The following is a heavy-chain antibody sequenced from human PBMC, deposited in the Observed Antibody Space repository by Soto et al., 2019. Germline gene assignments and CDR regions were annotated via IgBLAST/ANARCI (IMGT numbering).Heavy chain of an antibody. CDR3: ARALSGSYPAIDY. Sequence: GGSLRLSCAASGFIFSSYTMHWVRQAPGKGLEWVGVITYDGSNQYYADSVKGRFTISRDNSRNMLFLQMNSLRPDDTAVYYCARALSGSYPAIDYWGQGTLVTVSS. D-gene: IGHD1-26*01. J-gene: IGHJ4*02. V-gene: IGHV3-30-3*01. CDR1: GFIFSSYT. CDR2: ITYDGSNQ.